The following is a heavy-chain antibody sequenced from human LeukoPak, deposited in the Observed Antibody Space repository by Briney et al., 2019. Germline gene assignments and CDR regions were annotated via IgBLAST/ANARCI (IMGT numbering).Heavy chain of an antibody. CDR1: GASISSYY. V-gene: IGHV4-59*01. Sequence: SETLSLTCTVSGASISSYYWSWIRQPPGKGLEWIGYIYYSGSTNYNPSLKSRVTISVDTSKNQFSLKLSSVTAADTAVYYCAGRTNYGDYPIDYWGQGTLVTVSS. CDR2: IYYSGST. J-gene: IGHJ4*02. D-gene: IGHD4-17*01. CDR3: AGRTNYGDYPIDY.